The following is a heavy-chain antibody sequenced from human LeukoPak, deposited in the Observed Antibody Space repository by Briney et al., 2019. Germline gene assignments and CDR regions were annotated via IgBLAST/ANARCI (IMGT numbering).Heavy chain of an antibody. Sequence: SETLSLTCTISGGSISSYYWGWVRQPPGKALEWIGNIFYSGSTYYSPSLKSRVTISLDTSRNQFSLKLNSVTAADTAVYYCAKSNGYGLIDIWGQGTMVTVSS. J-gene: IGHJ3*02. D-gene: IGHD3-22*01. CDR2: IFYSGST. CDR3: AKSNGYGLIDI. CDR1: GGSISSYY. V-gene: IGHV4-59*12.